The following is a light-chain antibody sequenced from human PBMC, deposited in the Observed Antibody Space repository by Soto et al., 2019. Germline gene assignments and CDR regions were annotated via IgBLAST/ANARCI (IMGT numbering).Light chain of an antibody. CDR2: GAS. V-gene: IGKV3-20*01. CDR3: QQYGSSGT. CDR1: QSVSSN. J-gene: IGKJ1*01. Sequence: EIVLTQSPAILSVSPRERSTLSCRASQSVSSNLAWYQQKPGQAPRLLIYGASTRATGIPARFSGSASGTDFPLTISRLAPEDSAVYYCQQYGSSGTFGHGTKVDIK.